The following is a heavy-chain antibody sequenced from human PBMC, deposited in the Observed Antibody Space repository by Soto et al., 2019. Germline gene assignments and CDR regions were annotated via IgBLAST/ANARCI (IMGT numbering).Heavy chain of an antibody. V-gene: IGHV3-48*04. CDR2: ISGPGSVI. D-gene: IGHD6-13*01. J-gene: IGHJ6*02. CDR3: ARALIAAAPKYGMDV. CDR1: GFTFSSYD. Sequence: GGSLRLSCAASGFTFSSYDMNWVRQAPGKGLEWVSYISGPGSVISYADSVRGRFTISRDNAKNSLFLQMNSLRAEDTAVYYCARALIAAAPKYGMDVWGQGTTVTVSS.